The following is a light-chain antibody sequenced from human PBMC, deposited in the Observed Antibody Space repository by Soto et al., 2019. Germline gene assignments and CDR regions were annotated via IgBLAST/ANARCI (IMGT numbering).Light chain of an antibody. CDR1: SGSIATNY. CDR3: QSYQNINHAVV. CDR2: END. J-gene: IGLJ2*01. Sequence: NFMLTQPHSVSESPGKTVTITCTRSSGSIATNYVQLYQQRPGSAPTTVIYENDQRPSGVPDRFSGSIDSSSNSASLSISELKTEDEADYHCQSYQNINHAVVFGGGTKLTVL. V-gene: IGLV6-57*03.